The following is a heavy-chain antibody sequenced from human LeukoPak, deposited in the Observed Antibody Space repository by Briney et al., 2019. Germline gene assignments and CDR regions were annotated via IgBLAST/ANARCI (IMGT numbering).Heavy chain of an antibody. V-gene: IGHV4-59*01. D-gene: IGHD3-22*01. CDR1: DGSISNYY. Sequence: PSETLSLTCTVSDGSISNYYWSWIRQPPGKGLEWIGYIFSSGSAIYNPSLKSRLTISVDTSKNQFSLKLSSVTTADTAVYFCARWPMTNLAFDVWGQGTMVTVSS. CDR3: ARWPMTNLAFDV. J-gene: IGHJ3*01. CDR2: IFSSGSA.